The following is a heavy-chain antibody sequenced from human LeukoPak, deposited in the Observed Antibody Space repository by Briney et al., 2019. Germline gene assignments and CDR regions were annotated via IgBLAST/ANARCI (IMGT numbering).Heavy chain of an antibody. J-gene: IGHJ5*02. Sequence: SETLSLTCAVSGGSISSGGYSWSWIRQPPGKGLEWIGYIYHGGSTYYNPSLKSRVTISVDRSKNQFSLKLSSVTAADTAVYYCARGGLYYYGSGSYTPFDPWGQGTLVTVSS. CDR3: ARGGLYYYGSGSYTPFDP. D-gene: IGHD3-10*01. V-gene: IGHV4-30-2*01. CDR2: IYHGGST. CDR1: GGSISSGGYS.